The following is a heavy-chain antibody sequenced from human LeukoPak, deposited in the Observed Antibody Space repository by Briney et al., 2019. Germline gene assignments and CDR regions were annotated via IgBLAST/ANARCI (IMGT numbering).Heavy chain of an antibody. V-gene: IGHV3-9*01. CDR2: ISWNSGSI. D-gene: IGHD3-3*01. Sequence: GGSLRLSCAASGFTFDDYAMHWVRQAPGKGLEWVSGISWNSGSIGYADSVKGRFTISRDNAKNSLYLQMNSPRAEDTALYYCAKDTGYDFWSGLPTFQHWGQGTLVTVSS. J-gene: IGHJ1*01. CDR1: GFTFDDYA. CDR3: AKDTGYDFWSGLPTFQH.